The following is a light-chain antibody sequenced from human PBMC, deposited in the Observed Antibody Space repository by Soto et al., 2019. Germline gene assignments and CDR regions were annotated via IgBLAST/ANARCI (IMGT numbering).Light chain of an antibody. J-gene: IGKJ2*01. V-gene: IGKV1-39*01. CDR1: QSISSS. Sequence: DIQMTQSPSFLSASVGDRVTITCRAGQSISSSLNWYQQTQGRAPKLLIYAASSLQSGVPSRFNGSGSWTDFTLTISGLQSEDFATYYCQQSYSSLYTFGQGTKLQVK. CDR3: QQSYSSLYT. CDR2: AAS.